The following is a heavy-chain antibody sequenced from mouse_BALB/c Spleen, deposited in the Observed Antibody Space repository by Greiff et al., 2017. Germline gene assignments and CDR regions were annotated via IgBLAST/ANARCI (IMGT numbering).Heavy chain of an antibody. J-gene: IGHJ3*01. CDR1: GYSITSYYA. D-gene: IGHD1-1*01. CDR3: ARPDITTVATGFAY. V-gene: IGHV3-2*02. CDR2: ISYSGST. Sequence: EVQRVESGPGLVKPSQSLSLTCTVTGYSITSYYAWNWIRQFPGNKREWLGYISYSGSTSYNPSLKSRISITRDTSKNQFFLQLNSVTTEDTATYYCARPDITTVATGFAYWGQGTLVTVST.